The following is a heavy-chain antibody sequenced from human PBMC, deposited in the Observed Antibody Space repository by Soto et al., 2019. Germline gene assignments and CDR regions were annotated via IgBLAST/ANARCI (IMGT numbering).Heavy chain of an antibody. V-gene: IGHV1-24*01. CDR2: FDPEDGET. J-gene: IGHJ4*02. D-gene: IGHD1-26*01. CDR1: GYTLTELS. CDR3: ATDTPGATLVVYFDY. Sequence: DSVKVSCKXSGYTLTELSMHWVRQAPGKGLERMGGFDPEDGETIYAQKFQGRVTMTEDTSTDTAYMELSSLRSEDTAVYYCATDTPGATLVVYFDYWGQGTLVTVSS.